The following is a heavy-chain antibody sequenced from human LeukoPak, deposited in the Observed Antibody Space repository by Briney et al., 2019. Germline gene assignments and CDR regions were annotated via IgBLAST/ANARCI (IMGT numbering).Heavy chain of an antibody. Sequence: GGSLRLSCAASGFTFSSYWMHWVRQAPGKGLVWVSRINSDGSSTTYADSVKGRFTISRDNAKNTLYLQMNSLGAEDTAVYYCASGGGYVIDYGMDVWGQGTTVTVSS. D-gene: IGHD1-26*01. CDR3: ASGGGYVIDYGMDV. CDR2: INSDGSST. V-gene: IGHV3-74*01. J-gene: IGHJ6*02. CDR1: GFTFSSYW.